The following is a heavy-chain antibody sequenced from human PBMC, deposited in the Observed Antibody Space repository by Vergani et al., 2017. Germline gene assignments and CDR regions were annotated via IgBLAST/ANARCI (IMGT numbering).Heavy chain of an antibody. CDR3: ARGDYGILTGYRY. Sequence: QVQVVQSGAEVKKSGASVKVSCKTSGYTFSNHYMHWVRQAPGQGLEWMGIINPSGGHTNYAQKFQGRVTMTRDTSTSTVYMELSSLRSEDTAIYYCARGDYGILTGYRYWGQEPWSPSPQ. D-gene: IGHD3-9*01. J-gene: IGHJ4*01. CDR2: INPSGGHT. CDR1: GYTFSNHY. V-gene: IGHV1-46*03.